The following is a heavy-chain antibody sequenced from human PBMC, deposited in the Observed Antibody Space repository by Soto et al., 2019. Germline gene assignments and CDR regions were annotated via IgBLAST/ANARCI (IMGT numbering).Heavy chain of an antibody. CDR2: TYYRSKWYN. V-gene: IGHV6-1*01. CDR1: GDSVSSNSAA. J-gene: IGHJ4*02. CDR3: ASEGRGDSSSSPYFDY. D-gene: IGHD6-6*01. Sequence: SQTLSLTCAISGDSVSSNSAAWHWIRQSPSRGLEWLGRTYYRSKWYNDYAVSVKSRITINPDTSKNQFSLQLNSVTPEDTAVYYCASEGRGDSSSSPYFDYWGQGTLVTVSS.